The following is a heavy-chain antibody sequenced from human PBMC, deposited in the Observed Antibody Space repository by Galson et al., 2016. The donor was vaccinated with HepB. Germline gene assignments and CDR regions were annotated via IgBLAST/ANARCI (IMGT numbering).Heavy chain of an antibody. V-gene: IGHV3-33*01. CDR1: GFSLRSYG. J-gene: IGHJ6*02. Sequence: PLRLSCAASGFSLRSYGIHWVRQAPGKGLESVAVMWFDGSNDHYAASVKGRFTISSDISKSTVYLQMDRLRVEDTAVYFCARAGMGTHRRYYGMDVWGQGTRVTVSS. D-gene: IGHD7-27*01. CDR3: ARAGMGTHRRYYGMDV. CDR2: MWFDGSND.